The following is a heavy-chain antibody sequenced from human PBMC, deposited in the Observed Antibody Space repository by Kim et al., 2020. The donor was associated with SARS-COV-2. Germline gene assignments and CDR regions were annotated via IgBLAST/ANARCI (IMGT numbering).Heavy chain of an antibody. D-gene: IGHD3-22*01. CDR3: ARVYLRSSSGYYYERQGEWYFDL. Sequence: SETLSLTCTVSGGSISSYYWSWIRQPPGKGLEWIGYIYYSGSTNYNPSLKSRVTISVDTSKNQFSLKLSSVTAADTAVYYCARVYLRSSSGYYYERQGEWYFDLWGRGTLVTVSS. V-gene: IGHV4-59*01. J-gene: IGHJ2*01. CDR1: GGSISSYY. CDR2: IYYSGST.